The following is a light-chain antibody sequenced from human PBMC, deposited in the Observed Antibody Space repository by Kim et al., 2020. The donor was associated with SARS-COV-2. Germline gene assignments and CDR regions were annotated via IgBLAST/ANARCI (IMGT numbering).Light chain of an antibody. Sequence: DIQMTQSPSSLSASVGDRVTITCRTSQSISNHLNWYHQKPGRAPQLLIYAASTLQGRVTSRFSGSGSETDFTLTISSLRPEDFVTSFCQQKYITPFSFGPRTTVDSK. V-gene: IGKV1-39*01. J-gene: IGKJ3*01. CDR1: QSISNH. CDR3: QQKYITPFS. CDR2: AAS.